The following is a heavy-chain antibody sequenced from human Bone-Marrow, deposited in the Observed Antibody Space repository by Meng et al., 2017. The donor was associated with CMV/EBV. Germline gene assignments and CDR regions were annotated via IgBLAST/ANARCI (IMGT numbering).Heavy chain of an antibody. Sequence: SETLSLTCTVSGGSFSSSSYYWGWIRQPPGKGLEWIVSNYYSASTYYNPSSKSRVTISVDTSKNQFSRKMSSVTAADTAAYYCARVGPGRGPLDFWRGYYDGYYYYYGMDVWGQGTTVTVSS. CDR2: NYYSAST. V-gene: IGHV4-39*07. CDR1: GGSFSSSSYY. J-gene: IGHJ6*02. D-gene: IGHD3-3*01. CDR3: ARVGPGRGPLDFWRGYYDGYYYYYGMDV.